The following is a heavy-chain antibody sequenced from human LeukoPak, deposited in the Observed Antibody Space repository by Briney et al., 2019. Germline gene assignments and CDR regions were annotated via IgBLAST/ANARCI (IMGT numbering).Heavy chain of an antibody. CDR2: IIPIFGTA. V-gene: IGHV1-69*06. CDR1: GGTFSSYA. J-gene: IGHJ4*02. Sequence: SVKVSCKASGGTFSSYAISWVRQAPGQGLEWMGGIIPIFGTASYAQKFQGRVTITADKSTSTAYMELSSLRSEDTAVYFCARGPPLGYCTYGVCYPPKHFDFWGQGTLVTVSS. D-gene: IGHD2-8*01. CDR3: ARGPPLGYCTYGVCYPPKHFDF.